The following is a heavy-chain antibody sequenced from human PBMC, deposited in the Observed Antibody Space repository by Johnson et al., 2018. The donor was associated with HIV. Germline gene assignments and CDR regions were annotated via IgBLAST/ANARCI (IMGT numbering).Heavy chain of an antibody. V-gene: IGHV3-11*04. J-gene: IGHJ3*02. CDR2: ISSSGSSR. Sequence: QVHLVESGGGLVKPGGSLIVSCEASGLTFSDYYMSCIRQAPGKGLEWVSYISSSGSSRYYADSVKGRFTITRDNVKNSLYMQMNSLRAEDTAVYYCWGYSTSSNAAFDIWGQGTMVTVSS. CDR1: GLTFSDYY. CDR3: WGYSTSSNAAFDI. D-gene: IGHD6-6*01.